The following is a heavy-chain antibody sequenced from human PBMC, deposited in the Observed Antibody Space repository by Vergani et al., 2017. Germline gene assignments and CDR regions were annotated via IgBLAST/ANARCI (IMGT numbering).Heavy chain of an antibody. CDR1: GGSISSGGYY. V-gene: IGHV4-31*03. J-gene: IGHJ4*02. D-gene: IGHD4-17*01. Sequence: QVQLQESGPGLVKPSQTLSLTCTVSGGSISSGGYYWSWIRQHPGKGLEWIGYIYYSGSTNYNPSLKSRVTISVDTSNNQFSLKLSSVTAADTAVYYCARQDDHDYGDYEPPLTYWGQGTLVTVSS. CDR3: ARQDDHDYGDYEPPLTY. CDR2: IYYSGST.